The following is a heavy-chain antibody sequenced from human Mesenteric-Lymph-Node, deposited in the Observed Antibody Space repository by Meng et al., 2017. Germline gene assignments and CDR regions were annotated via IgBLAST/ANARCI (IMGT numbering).Heavy chain of an antibody. V-gene: IGHV3-21*01. CDR2: ISSSSSYI. D-gene: IGHD5-24*01. J-gene: IGHJ4*02. Sequence: EVQLVESGGGLVTSGGSLSPPCAASGFTFSTYSMNWVRQAPGKGLEWVSSISSSSSYIYYADSVKGRFTISRDNAKNSRYLQMNSLRAEDTAVYYCARNVRLRDGYNSDYWGQGTLVTVSS. CDR1: GFTFSTYS. CDR3: ARNVRLRDGYNSDY.